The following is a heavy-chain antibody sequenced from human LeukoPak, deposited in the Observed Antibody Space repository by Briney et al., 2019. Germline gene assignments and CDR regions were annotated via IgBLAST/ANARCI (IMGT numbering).Heavy chain of an antibody. J-gene: IGHJ6*03. CDR1: GFTVSSSY. CDR3: AKNGATTVLYYYYMDV. Sequence: GGSLRLSCAASGFTVSSSYMSWVRQAPGKGLEWVSAISGSGGSTYYADSVKGRFTISRDNSKNTLYLQMNSLRAEDTAVYYCAKNGATTVLYYYYMDVWGKGTTVTVSS. D-gene: IGHD5-12*01. V-gene: IGHV3-23*01. CDR2: ISGSGGST.